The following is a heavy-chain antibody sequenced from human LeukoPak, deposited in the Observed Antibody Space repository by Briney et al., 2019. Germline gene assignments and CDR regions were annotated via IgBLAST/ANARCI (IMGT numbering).Heavy chain of an antibody. J-gene: IGHJ4*02. V-gene: IGHV3-23*01. CDR1: GFTFSSYG. CDR2: ISGSGGTT. D-gene: IGHD2-2*01. Sequence: GGSLRLSCAASGFTFSSYGMSWVRQAPGKGLEWVSAISGSGGTTYYADSVKGRFTISRDNSKNTLYLQMNSLRAEDTAVYYCAKHNLYCSSTSCYVNFDYWGQGTLVTVSS. CDR3: AKHNLYCSSTSCYVNFDY.